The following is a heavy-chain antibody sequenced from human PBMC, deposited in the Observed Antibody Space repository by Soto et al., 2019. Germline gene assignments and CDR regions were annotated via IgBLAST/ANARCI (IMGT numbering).Heavy chain of an antibody. CDR1: GFSVGGNH. D-gene: IGHD2-8*01. V-gene: IGHV3-53*01. Sequence: GGSLRLSCAASGFSVGGNHLTWVRQAPGKGLEWVAVIHTSGDTYYADSVQGRFTISRDNYKNTVYLQMNSLRVGDTAMYFCARGVNDDSWGQGTLVTVSS. J-gene: IGHJ4*02. CDR3: ARGVNDDS. CDR2: IHTSGDT.